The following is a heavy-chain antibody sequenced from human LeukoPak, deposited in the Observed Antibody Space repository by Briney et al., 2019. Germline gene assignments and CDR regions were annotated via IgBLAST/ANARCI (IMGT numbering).Heavy chain of an antibody. CDR3: ARVRTGYSSGWFPNWFDP. D-gene: IGHD6-19*01. Sequence: GGSLRLSCAASGFNVSSNYMSWVRQAPGKGLEWVSVIYSGGSTYYVDPVKGRFTISRHNSKNTLYLQMNSLRADDTAVYYCARVRTGYSSGWFPNWFDPWGQGTLVTVSS. V-gene: IGHV3-53*04. J-gene: IGHJ5*02. CDR1: GFNVSSNY. CDR2: IYSGGST.